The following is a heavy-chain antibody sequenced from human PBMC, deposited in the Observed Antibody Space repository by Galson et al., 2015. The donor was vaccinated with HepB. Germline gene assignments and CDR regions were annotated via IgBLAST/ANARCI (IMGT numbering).Heavy chain of an antibody. D-gene: IGHD5-12*01. CDR1: GYTFTSYA. J-gene: IGHJ3*02. CDR2: INAGNGNT. V-gene: IGHV1-3*01. CDR3: ARDPRGVATRLTYRRGAFDI. Sequence: SVKVSCKASGYTFTSYAMHWVRQAPGQRLEWMGWINAGNGNTKYSQKFQGRVTITRDTSASTAYMELSSLRSEDTAVYYCARDPRGVATRLTYRRGAFDIWGQGTMVTVSS.